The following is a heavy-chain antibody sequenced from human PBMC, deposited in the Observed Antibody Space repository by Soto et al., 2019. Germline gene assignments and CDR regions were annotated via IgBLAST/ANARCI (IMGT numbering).Heavy chain of an antibody. CDR3: ARETPNSYGYPERQYYFDY. V-gene: IGHV4-59*01. CDR1: GGSISSYY. Sequence: SETLSLTCTFSGGSISSYYWSWIRQPPGKGLEWIGYIYYSGSTNYNPSLKSRVTISVDTSKNQFSLKLSSVTAADTAVYYCARETPNSYGYPERQYYFDYWGQGTLVTVSS. CDR2: IYYSGST. J-gene: IGHJ4*02. D-gene: IGHD5-18*01.